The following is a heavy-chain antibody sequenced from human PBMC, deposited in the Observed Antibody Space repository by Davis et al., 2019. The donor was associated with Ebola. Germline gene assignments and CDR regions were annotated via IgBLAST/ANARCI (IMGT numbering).Heavy chain of an antibody. CDR1: VITFSSYA. J-gene: IGHJ4*02. CDR3: ARDQGEWELLGGIDY. V-gene: IGHV3-21*01. CDR2: ISISSAFI. Sequence: PGGSLRLSCADSVITFSSYAMTWVRQAPGKGLEWVSSISISSAFIYYADSVKGRFTISRDNSKNTLYLQMNSLRAEDTAVYYCARDQGEWELLGGIDYWGQGTLVTVSS. D-gene: IGHD1-26*01.